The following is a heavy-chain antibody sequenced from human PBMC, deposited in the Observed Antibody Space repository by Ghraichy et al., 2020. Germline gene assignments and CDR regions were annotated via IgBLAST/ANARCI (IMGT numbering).Heavy chain of an antibody. V-gene: IGHV1-18*01. Sequence: ASVKVSCKASGYTFTSYGISWVRQAPGQGLEWMGWISAYNGNTNYAQKLQGRVTMTTDTSTSTAYMELRSLRSDDTAVYYCAREGGAYGDYSYDAFDIWGQGTMVTVSS. CDR2: ISAYNGNT. D-gene: IGHD4-17*01. J-gene: IGHJ3*02. CDR3: AREGGAYGDYSYDAFDI. CDR1: GYTFTSYG.